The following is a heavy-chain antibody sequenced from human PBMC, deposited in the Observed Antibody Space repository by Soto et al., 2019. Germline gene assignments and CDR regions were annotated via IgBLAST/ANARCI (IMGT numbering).Heavy chain of an antibody. J-gene: IGHJ5*02. Sequence: PGESLKISCRTSGYRFTSYWIAWVRQMPCKGLEWMGIIFPSDSDTRYSSSFQGQVTISADRSTSTVFLQWASLKASDTAVYFCARKDKSGYFNWFDPWGQGTLVTVSS. CDR2: IFPSDSDT. CDR1: GYRFTSYW. D-gene: IGHD3-22*01. CDR3: ARKDKSGYFNWFDP. V-gene: IGHV5-51*01.